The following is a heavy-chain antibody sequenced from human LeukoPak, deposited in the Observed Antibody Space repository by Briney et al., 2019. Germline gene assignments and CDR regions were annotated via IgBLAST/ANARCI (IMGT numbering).Heavy chain of an antibody. Sequence: SVMVSCKASGGTFSSYAISWVRQAPGQGLEWMGGIIPIFGTANYAQKFQGRVTITTDESTSTAYMELSSLRSEDTAVYYCASPGPGNGYSFAFDIWGQGTMVTVTS. D-gene: IGHD5-24*01. CDR1: GGTFSSYA. CDR3: ASPGPGNGYSFAFDI. CDR2: IIPIFGTA. V-gene: IGHV1-69*05. J-gene: IGHJ3*02.